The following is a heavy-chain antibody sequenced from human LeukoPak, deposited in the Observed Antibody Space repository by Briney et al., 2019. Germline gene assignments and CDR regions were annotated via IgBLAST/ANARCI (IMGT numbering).Heavy chain of an antibody. J-gene: IGHJ4*02. Sequence: GGSLRLSCAASGFTFRNYVIHWVRQAPGKGLEWVAVTSSDLNVKLYADFVKGRFTISRDNSRSTLYLQMNSLRPEDTAIYYCAREGYYGSGSPPSLYFDYWGQGTLVTVSS. CDR3: AREGYYGSGSPPSLYFDY. CDR1: GFTFRNYV. V-gene: IGHV3-30-3*01. D-gene: IGHD3-10*01. CDR2: TSSDLNVK.